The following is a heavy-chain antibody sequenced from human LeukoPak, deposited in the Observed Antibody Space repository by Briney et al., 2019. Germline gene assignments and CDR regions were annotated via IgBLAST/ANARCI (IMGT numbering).Heavy chain of an antibody. D-gene: IGHD5-18*01. CDR2: ISYDGSNK. CDR1: GFTFSSYG. V-gene: IGHV3-30*18. J-gene: IGHJ4*02. Sequence: GRSLRLSCAASGFTFSSYGMHWVCQAPGKGLEWVAVISYDGSNKYYADSVKGRFTISRDNSKNTLYLQMNSLRAEDTAVYYCAKSWEYSYGPKRFDYWGQGTLVTVSS. CDR3: AKSWEYSYGPKRFDY.